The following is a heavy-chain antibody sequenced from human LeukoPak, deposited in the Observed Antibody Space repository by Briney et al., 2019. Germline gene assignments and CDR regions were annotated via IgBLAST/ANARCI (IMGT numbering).Heavy chain of an antibody. V-gene: IGHV3-23*01. D-gene: IGHD2-15*01. J-gene: IGHJ3*02. Sequence: PGGSLRLSCAASGFTFSNFAMSWVRQSPGKGLEWVSGISTRGDRTYLADSVKGRFTISRDNAKNSLYLQMNSLRDEDTAVYYCARGRGGSWHRGAFDIWGQGTMVTVSS. CDR2: ISTRGDRT. CDR1: GFTFSNFA. CDR3: ARGRGGSWHRGAFDI.